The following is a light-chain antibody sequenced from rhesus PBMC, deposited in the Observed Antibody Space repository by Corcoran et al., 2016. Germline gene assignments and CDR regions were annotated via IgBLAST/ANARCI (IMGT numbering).Light chain of an antibody. CDR2: YAS. CDR3: QQYNNWKT. Sequence: EIVMTQSPATLSLSPGERATLSCRASQSVSSNLAWYQQKPGQAPRLLINYASNRATGIPDRFSGSGSGTYFTLTISSLEPEDVGVYYCQQYNNWKTFGQGTKVEIK. CDR1: QSVSSN. J-gene: IGKJ1*01. V-gene: IGKV3-35*01.